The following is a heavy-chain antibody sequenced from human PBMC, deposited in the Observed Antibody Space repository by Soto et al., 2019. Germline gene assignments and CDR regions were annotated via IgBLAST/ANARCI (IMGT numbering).Heavy chain of an antibody. V-gene: IGHV1-2*02. D-gene: IGHD3-3*01. CDR1: GYIFSDYY. Sequence: QVQLVQSGAEVKKPGASVKVSCKAAGYIFSDYYIHWVRQAPGQGLEWMGWINPKSGASDYAQKFQGRVTMTRDTSISTVYMGLSRLRTDDTAVYYCARVRMTISGVATGNNRFDPWCQGTLVTVSS. CDR3: ARVRMTISGVATGNNRFDP. CDR2: INPKSGAS. J-gene: IGHJ5*02.